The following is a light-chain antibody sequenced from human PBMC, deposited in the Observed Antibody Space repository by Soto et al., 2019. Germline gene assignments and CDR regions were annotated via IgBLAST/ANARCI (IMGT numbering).Light chain of an antibody. CDR3: QECSSAPPWT. CDR2: AAS. CDR1: QGISNY. Sequence: DIQMTQSPSSLSASVGDRVTITCRASQGISNYLAWYQQKPGKVPKLLIYAASTLQSGVPSRFSGSGSGTDFTITISSLQPEDVATYYCQECSSAPPWTFGQGTKVEI. J-gene: IGKJ1*01. V-gene: IGKV1-27*01.